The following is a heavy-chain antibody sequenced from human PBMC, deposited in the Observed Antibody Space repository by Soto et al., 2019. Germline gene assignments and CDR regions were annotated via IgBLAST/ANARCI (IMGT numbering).Heavy chain of an antibody. CDR3: AKIGDFWSWGMDA. J-gene: IGHJ6*02. CDR1: GFTFSAYA. Sequence: GGSLRLSCAASGFTFSAYAMTWFRQAPGKGLEWVSLISGVGDGTYYTDSVKGRFFISRDNTKNTLNLQMTGLRGEDTAVYFCAKIGDFWSWGMDAWGQGTTVTVSS. D-gene: IGHD3-3*01. CDR2: ISGVGDGT. V-gene: IGHV3-23*01.